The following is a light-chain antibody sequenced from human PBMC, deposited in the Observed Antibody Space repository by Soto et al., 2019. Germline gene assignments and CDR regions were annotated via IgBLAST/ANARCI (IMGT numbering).Light chain of an antibody. CDR2: AAS. CDR1: HSVSSN. J-gene: IGKJ1*01. Sequence: EIVMTQSPATLSVSPGESATLSCRASHSVSSNLAWYQQKPGQAPRLLIYAASTRATSIPARFSGSGSGTQFTLTISSLQSEDFAIYYCQQYDNWPPWTFGQGTKVEIK. CDR3: QQYDNWPPWT. V-gene: IGKV3-15*01.